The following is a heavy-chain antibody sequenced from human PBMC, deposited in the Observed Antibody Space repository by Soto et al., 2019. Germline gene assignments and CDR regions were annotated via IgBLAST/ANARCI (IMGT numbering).Heavy chain of an antibody. CDR3: ARHEKTHYAFDI. CDR2: IDYGGST. J-gene: IGHJ3*02. V-gene: IGHV4-39*01. Sequence: QLQLQESGPGLVKPSETLSLTCSVSGGSISSSRYYWGWIRQPPGKGLEWIGTIDYGGSTYYNPSPKSRVSISVHTPKNQFSLKLSSVTAADTAVYYCARHEKTHYAFDIWSQGTIVTVSS. CDR1: GGSISSSRYY.